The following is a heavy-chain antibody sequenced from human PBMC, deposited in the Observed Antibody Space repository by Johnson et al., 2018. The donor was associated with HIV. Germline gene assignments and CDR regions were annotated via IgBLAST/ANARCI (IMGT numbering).Heavy chain of an antibody. CDR3: ARAGIVFDI. Sequence: QVLLVESGGGVVQPGRSLRLSCAASGFTFSSYAMHWVRQAPGKGLEWVAVISYDGSNKYYADSVKGRFIISRDNSKNTLYLQLNSLTAEDTAVYYCARAGIVFDIWGQGTMVTVSS. D-gene: IGHD2-15*01. CDR1: GFTFSSYA. CDR2: ISYDGSNK. J-gene: IGHJ3*02. V-gene: IGHV3-30*04.